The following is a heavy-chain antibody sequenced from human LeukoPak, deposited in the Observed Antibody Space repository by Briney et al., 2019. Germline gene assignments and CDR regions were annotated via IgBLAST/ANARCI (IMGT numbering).Heavy chain of an antibody. CDR1: GFTFSSYG. CDR3: VKDHGWLLYS. Sequence: PGGSLRLSCAAFGFTFSSYGMHWVRQAPGKGLERVSGISLNGATTYYAGSVDGRFTISRDNSKNTLYLQMNSLRADDTAVYYCVKDHGWLLYSWGQGTLVTVSS. D-gene: IGHD3-9*01. V-gene: IGHV3-23*01. CDR2: ISLNGATT. J-gene: IGHJ4*02.